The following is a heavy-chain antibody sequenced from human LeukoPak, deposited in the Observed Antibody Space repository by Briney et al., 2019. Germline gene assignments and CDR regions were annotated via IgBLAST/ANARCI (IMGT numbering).Heavy chain of an antibody. CDR1: GGSFSGCY. CDR3: ARGRGDCSSTSCSVPYFDY. D-gene: IGHD2-2*01. Sequence: SETLSLTCAVYGGSFSGCYWSWIRQPPGKGLEWIGEINHSGSTNYNPSLKSRVTISVDTSKNQFSLKLSSVTAADTAVYYCARGRGDCSSTSCSVPYFDYWGQGTLVTVSS. J-gene: IGHJ4*02. V-gene: IGHV4-34*01. CDR2: INHSGST.